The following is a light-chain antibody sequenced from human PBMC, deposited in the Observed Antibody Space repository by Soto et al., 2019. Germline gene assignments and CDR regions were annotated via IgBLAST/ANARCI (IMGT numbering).Light chain of an antibody. CDR3: EAYGNSTWK. CDR1: QSVSSSY. J-gene: IGKJ1*01. Sequence: EIVLTQSPGTLSLSPGERATLSCRASQSVSSSYLAWYQQKPGQAPRPLLYGASSRAIGIPDRFSGSGSGTDFTISMSRPGPDDFVVYYCEAYGNSTWKFGKENKVEIK. V-gene: IGKV3-20*01. CDR2: GAS.